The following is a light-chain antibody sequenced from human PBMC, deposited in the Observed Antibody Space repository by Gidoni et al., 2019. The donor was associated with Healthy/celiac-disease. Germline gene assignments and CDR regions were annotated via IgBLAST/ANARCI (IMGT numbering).Light chain of an antibody. CDR1: QSVSSN. CDR2: GAS. V-gene: IGKV3-15*01. Sequence: EIVITHSPATLSVSPGERATLSCRASQSVSSNLAWYQQKPGQAPRFLIYGASTRATGIPARFSGSGSGTEFTLTISSLQSEDFAVYYCQQYNNWPPWTFGQGTKVEIK. CDR3: QQYNNWPPWT. J-gene: IGKJ1*01.